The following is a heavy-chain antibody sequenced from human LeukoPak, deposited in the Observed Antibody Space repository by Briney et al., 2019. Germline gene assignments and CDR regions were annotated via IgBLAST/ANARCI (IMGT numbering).Heavy chain of an antibody. D-gene: IGHD1-26*01. Sequence: SETLSLTCAVYGASFSGYYWSWIRQPPGKGLEWIGEINHSGSTNYNPSLKSRLTMSVDTSKNQFSLKLSSVTAADTAVYYCARDSGSGNNAYWGQGTLVTVSS. J-gene: IGHJ4*02. CDR1: GASFSGYY. CDR2: INHSGST. V-gene: IGHV4-34*01. CDR3: ARDSGSGNNAY.